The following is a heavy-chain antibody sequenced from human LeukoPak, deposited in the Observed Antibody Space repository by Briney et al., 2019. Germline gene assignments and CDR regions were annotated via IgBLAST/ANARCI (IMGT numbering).Heavy chain of an antibody. D-gene: IGHD1-26*01. Sequence: SETLSLTCTVSGGSISSGDYYWSWIRQPPGTGLEWLGYIYYSGSPYYNPSLKSRVTISVDTSKTQFYLKLSSVTAADTAVYYCAREKGGSYLFDYWGQGTLVTVSS. J-gene: IGHJ4*02. V-gene: IGHV4-30-4*01. CDR2: IYYSGSP. CDR1: GGSISSGDYY. CDR3: AREKGGSYLFDY.